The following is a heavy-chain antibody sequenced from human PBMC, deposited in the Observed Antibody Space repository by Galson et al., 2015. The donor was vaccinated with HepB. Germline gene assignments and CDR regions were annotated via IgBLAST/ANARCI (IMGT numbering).Heavy chain of an antibody. D-gene: IGHD3-10*01. CDR1: GFTFSSYE. Sequence: SLRLSCAASGFTFSSYEMNWVRQAPGKGLEWVSYISSSGSTIYYADSVKGRFTISRDNAKNSLYLQMNSLRAEDTAVYYCAGGALGSGSYQEDYYYYGMDVWGQGTTVTVSS. CDR2: ISSSGSTI. V-gene: IGHV3-48*03. J-gene: IGHJ6*02. CDR3: AGGALGSGSYQEDYYYYGMDV.